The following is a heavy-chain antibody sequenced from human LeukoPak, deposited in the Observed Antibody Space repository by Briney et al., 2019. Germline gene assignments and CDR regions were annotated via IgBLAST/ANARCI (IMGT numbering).Heavy chain of an antibody. J-gene: IGHJ3*02. V-gene: IGHV1-18*01. CDR3: ARGRKYYYDSSGYQNAFDI. Sequence: GASVKVSCKASGYTFTSYGISWVRQAPGQGLEWMGWISAYNGNTNYAQKLQGRVTMTTDTSTSTAYMELRSLRSDDTAVYYCARGRKYYYDSSGYQNAFDIWGQGTMVTVSS. CDR1: GYTFTSYG. CDR2: ISAYNGNT. D-gene: IGHD3-22*01.